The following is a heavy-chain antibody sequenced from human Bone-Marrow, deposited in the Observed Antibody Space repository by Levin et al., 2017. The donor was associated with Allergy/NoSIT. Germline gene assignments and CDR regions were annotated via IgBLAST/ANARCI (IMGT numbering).Heavy chain of an antibody. J-gene: IGHJ3*01. CDR3: ARGWGGDCLGSSCPDAFDL. D-gene: IGHD2-2*03. CDR2: IYYSGST. CDR1: GGSFSRDDYY. V-gene: IGHV4-30-4*01. Sequence: PSQTLSLTCTVSGGSFSRDDYYWSWIRQAPGKGLEWIGYIYYSGSTFYNPSLRSRLAISVDPSKKQFSLRLNSVTAADTAIYFCARGWGGDCLGSSCPDAFDLWGQGTMVTVSS.